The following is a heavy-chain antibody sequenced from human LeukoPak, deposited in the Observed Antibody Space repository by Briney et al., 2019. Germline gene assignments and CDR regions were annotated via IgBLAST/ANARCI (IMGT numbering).Heavy chain of an antibody. CDR1: GGTFSSYA. D-gene: IGHD6-19*01. J-gene: IGHJ4*02. Sequence: SCKASGGTFSSYAMSWVRQAPGKGLEWVSDITGSGGSTHYADSVKGRFTISRDNSKNTLYLQMNSLRAEDTAVYYCAKWAVSGRGFDYWGQGTLVTVSS. CDR3: AKWAVSGRGFDY. CDR2: ITGSGGST. V-gene: IGHV3-23*01.